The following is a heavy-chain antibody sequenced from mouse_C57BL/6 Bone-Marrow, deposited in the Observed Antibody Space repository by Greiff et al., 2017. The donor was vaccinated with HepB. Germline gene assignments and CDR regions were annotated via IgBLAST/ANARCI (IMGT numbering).Heavy chain of an antibody. D-gene: IGHD2-5*01. J-gene: IGHJ4*01. CDR3: ARREAYYSNWDAMDY. Sequence: EVHLVESGGGLVKPGGSLKLSCAASGFTLSDYGMHWVRQAPEKGLEWVAYISSGSSTIYYTDTVKGRFTISRDNAKNTLFLQMTSLRSEDTAMYYCARREAYYSNWDAMDYWGQGTSVTVSS. CDR1: GFTLSDYG. CDR2: ISSGSSTI. V-gene: IGHV5-17*01.